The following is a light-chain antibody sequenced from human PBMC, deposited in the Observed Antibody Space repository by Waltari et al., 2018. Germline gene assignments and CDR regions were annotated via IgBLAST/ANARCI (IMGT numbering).Light chain of an antibody. CDR3: QQVNSFPAT. J-gene: IGKJ4*01. CDR1: QSISNW. Sequence: DIQMTQSPSTLSAFVGERVTITCRASQSISNWLAWYQQKPGKAPKLLIYGASDLHSGVPSRFSGSGAGTDFTLTISSLQAEDFATYYCQQVNSFPATFGGGTTVEIK. CDR2: GAS. V-gene: IGKV1-12*01.